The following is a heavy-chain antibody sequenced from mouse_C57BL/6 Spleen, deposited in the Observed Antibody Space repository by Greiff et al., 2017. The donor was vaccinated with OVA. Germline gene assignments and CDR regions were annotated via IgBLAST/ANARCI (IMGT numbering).Heavy chain of an antibody. CDR2: ISGGGGNT. CDR3: ARRGTGTGFAY. D-gene: IGHD4-1*01. Sequence: EVQRVESGGGLVKPGGSLKLSCAASGFTFSSYTMSWVRQTPEKRLEWVATISGGGGNTYYPDSVKGRFTSSRDNAKNTLYLQMSSLRSEDTALYYCARRGTGTGFAYWGQGTLVTVSA. CDR1: GFTFSSYT. J-gene: IGHJ3*01. V-gene: IGHV5-9*01.